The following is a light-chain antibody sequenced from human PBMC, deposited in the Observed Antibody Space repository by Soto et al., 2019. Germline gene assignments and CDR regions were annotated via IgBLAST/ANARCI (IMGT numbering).Light chain of an antibody. Sequence: EVVMTQSPATLSVSPGERATLSCRASQSVNANLAWYQQKPGQAPRLLIHGASNRATGIPARFSGSGFGTEFILTISRLQSEDFAVYYCQQFGSSPGFTFGPGTKVDIK. CDR1: QSVNAN. J-gene: IGKJ3*01. CDR2: GAS. CDR3: QQFGSSPGFT. V-gene: IGKV3-15*01.